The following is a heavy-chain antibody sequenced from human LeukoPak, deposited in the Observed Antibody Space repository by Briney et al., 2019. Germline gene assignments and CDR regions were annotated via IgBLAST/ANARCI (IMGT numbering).Heavy chain of an antibody. J-gene: IGHJ3*02. Sequence: SVKVSCKASGGTFSSYAISWVRQAPGQGLEWMGGIIPIFGTANYAQKFQGRVTITADESTSTAYMELSSLRSEVTAVYYCARVPHDYGDYGHFDIWGQGTMVTVSS. CDR2: IIPIFGTA. D-gene: IGHD4-17*01. CDR3: ARVPHDYGDYGHFDI. V-gene: IGHV1-69*13. CDR1: GGTFSSYA.